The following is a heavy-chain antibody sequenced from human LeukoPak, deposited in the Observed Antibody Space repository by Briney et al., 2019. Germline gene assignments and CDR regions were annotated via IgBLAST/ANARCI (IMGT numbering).Heavy chain of an antibody. Sequence: PGGSLRLSCAASGFTFSSYGMHWVRQAPGKGLEWVAFIRYDGSNKYYADSVKGRFTISRDNSKNTLYLQMNSLRAEDTAVYYCAKVPAGGVVVPAAIGYYYYYMDVRGKGTTVTVSS. CDR1: GFTFSSYG. V-gene: IGHV3-30*02. CDR3: AKVPAGGVVVPAAIGYYYYYMDV. CDR2: IRYDGSNK. D-gene: IGHD2-2*01. J-gene: IGHJ6*03.